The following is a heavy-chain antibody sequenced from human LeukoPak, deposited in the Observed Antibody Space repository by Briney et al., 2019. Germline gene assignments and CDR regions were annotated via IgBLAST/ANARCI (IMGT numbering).Heavy chain of an antibody. CDR1: GGSISSGGYY. D-gene: IGHD2-2*01. CDR2: IYCSGST. CDR3: ARAQRVVPAAIDNWFDP. J-gene: IGHJ5*02. V-gene: IGHV4-31*03. Sequence: PSETLSLTCTVSGGSISSGGYYWSWIRQHPGKGLEWIGYIYCSGSTYYNPSLKSRVTISVDTSKNQFSLKLSSVTAADTAVYYCARAQRVVPAAIDNWFDPWGQGTLVTVSS.